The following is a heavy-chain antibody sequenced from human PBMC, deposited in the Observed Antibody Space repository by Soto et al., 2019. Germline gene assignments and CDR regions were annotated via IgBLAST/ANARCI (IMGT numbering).Heavy chain of an antibody. Sequence: QITLKESGPSLVKPTQTLTLTCTFSGFSLSTGGVGVGWIRQPPGKALEWLALIYWDDDKRYSPSLRSRLTVNQDTSKNQVVITMTNMDPVDTATYYCAHSRCGGDCLQSYSSHYYYGMDVWGQGTTVTVSS. CDR2: IYWDDDK. D-gene: IGHD2-21*02. CDR3: AHSRCGGDCLQSYSSHYYYGMDV. V-gene: IGHV2-5*02. J-gene: IGHJ6*02. CDR1: GFSLSTGGVG.